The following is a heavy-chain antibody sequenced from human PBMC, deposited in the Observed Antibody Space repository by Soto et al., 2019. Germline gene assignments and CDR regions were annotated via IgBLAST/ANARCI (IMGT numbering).Heavy chain of an antibody. CDR2: ILGRGDT. CDR3: AKDARPDGYWDFDY. J-gene: IGHJ4*02. V-gene: IGHV3-23*01. CDR1: GFTFSTFA. Sequence: EVQLLESGGGSVQPGGSLRLSCAASGFTFSTFAMSWVRQAPGKGLEWVSGILGRGDTYYEESVKGRFTIFRDNSKNTLFLQLNSLRVEDTAIYYCAKDARPDGYWDFDYWGQGALVTVSS. D-gene: IGHD5-12*01.